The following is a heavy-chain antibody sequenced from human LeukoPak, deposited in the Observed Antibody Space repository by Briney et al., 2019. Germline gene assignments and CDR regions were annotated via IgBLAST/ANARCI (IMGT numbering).Heavy chain of an antibody. CDR2: ISWNSGSI. J-gene: IGHJ3*02. Sequence: GWSLRLSCAASGFTFDDYAMHWVRQAPGKGLEWVSGISWNSGSIGYADSVKGRFTISRDNAKNSLYLQMNSLRAEDTALYYCAKAPGYSSEDAFDIWGQGTMVTVSS. V-gene: IGHV3-9*01. CDR1: GFTFDDYA. D-gene: IGHD6-19*01. CDR3: AKAPGYSSEDAFDI.